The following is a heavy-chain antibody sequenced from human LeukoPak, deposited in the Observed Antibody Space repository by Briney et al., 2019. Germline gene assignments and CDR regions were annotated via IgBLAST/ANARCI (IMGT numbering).Heavy chain of an antibody. V-gene: IGHV3-23*01. CDR1: GFTFSSYA. Sequence: GESLRLSCVASGFTFSSYAMSWVRQAPGKGLEWVAAISDSGGTTYYVDSVRGRFTISRGNSKNTLYLQMNSLRAEDTATYSCARDIRGSGNYGWFDPWGQGTLVTVSS. J-gene: IGHJ5*02. D-gene: IGHD3-10*01. CDR3: ARDIRGSGNYGWFDP. CDR2: ISDSGGTT.